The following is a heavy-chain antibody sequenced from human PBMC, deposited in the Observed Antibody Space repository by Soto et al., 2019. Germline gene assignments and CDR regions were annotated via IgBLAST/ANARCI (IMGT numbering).Heavy chain of an antibody. V-gene: IGHV1-69*02. CDR3: SRAISRGYSGYEGLD. D-gene: IGHD5-12*01. CDR1: GGTFSSYT. J-gene: IGHJ4*02. Sequence: AVKVSCKASGGTFSSYTISWVRQAPGQGHEWMGRIIPILGIANYAQKFQGRVTITADKSTSTAYMELSSLRSEDTAVYYCSRAISRGYSGYEGLDWGQGNPVTVSS. CDR2: IIPILGIA.